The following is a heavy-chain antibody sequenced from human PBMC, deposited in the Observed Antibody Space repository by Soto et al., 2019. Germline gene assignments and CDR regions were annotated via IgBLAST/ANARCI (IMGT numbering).Heavy chain of an antibody. J-gene: IGHJ4*02. CDR1: GFPFSRDW. CDR3: ARGLRWGLFDY. V-gene: IGHV3-74*01. CDR2: INSDGSST. Sequence: GGSLRLSCAASGFPFSRDWMHWVRQAPGKGLVWVSHINSDGSSTSYADSVNGRFTISRDNAKNTLYLQMNSLRAEDTAVYYCARGLRWGLFDYWGPGTLVT. D-gene: IGHD4-17*01.